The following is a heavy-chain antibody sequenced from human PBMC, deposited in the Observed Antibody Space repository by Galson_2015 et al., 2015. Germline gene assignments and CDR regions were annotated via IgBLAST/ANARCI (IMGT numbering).Heavy chain of an antibody. Sequence: SLRLSCAVSGFSFRSYGMHWVRQAPGKGLEWVAVTWADGSKKYYLDSVKGRFSISRDNSKNTLDLQMNSLKIEDTAVYYCSPAMGVGRGFDPWGQGTLVTVSS. V-gene: IGHV3-33*03. CDR1: GFSFRSYG. D-gene: IGHD3-16*01. CDR3: SPAMGVGRGFDP. CDR2: TWADGSKK. J-gene: IGHJ5*02.